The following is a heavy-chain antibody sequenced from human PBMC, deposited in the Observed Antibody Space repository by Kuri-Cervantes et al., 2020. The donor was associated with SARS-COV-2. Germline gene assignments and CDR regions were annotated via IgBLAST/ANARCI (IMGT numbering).Heavy chain of an antibody. CDR2: IDWXDDK. D-gene: IGHD6-13*01. Sequence: SGPTLVXXTQXXXXXCTFSGFSLTXSGMCVSWIRXPPGXALGWXARIDWXDDKYSSTSLRTRLTISKDTXKNQVVLTMTXVDPVDTATXYCAHRPSSXXXGDWFDPWGQGTLVTVSS. J-gene: IGHJ5*02. CDR3: AHRPSSXXXGDWFDP. V-gene: IGHV2-70*12. CDR1: GFSLTXSGMC.